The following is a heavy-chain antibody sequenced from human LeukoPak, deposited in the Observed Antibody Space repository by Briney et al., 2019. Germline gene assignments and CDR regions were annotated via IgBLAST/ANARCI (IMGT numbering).Heavy chain of an antibody. CDR2: INPNSGGT. Sequence: VASVKVSCKASGHTLTGYYMHWVRQATGQGREWMGCINPNSGGTNYAQKFQGRVTMTRDTSISTAYMELSRLRSDDTAVYYCARVVSETQDYYYYMDVWGKGTTVTVSS. J-gene: IGHJ6*03. CDR3: ARVVSETQDYYYYMDV. V-gene: IGHV1-2*02. CDR1: GHTLTGYY. D-gene: IGHD6-25*01.